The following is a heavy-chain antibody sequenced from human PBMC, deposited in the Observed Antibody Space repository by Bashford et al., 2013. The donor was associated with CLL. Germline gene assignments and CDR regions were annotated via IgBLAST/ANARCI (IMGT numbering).Heavy chain of an antibody. D-gene: IGHD3-22*01. V-gene: IGHV5-51*01. CDR2: IYPGDSNIEY. Sequence: LGESLKISCTGSGYSFSTYWIGWVRQMPGKGLEWMGIIYPGDSNIEYQYSPSFQGQVTFSADKSTSTAYLEWSSLRASDTAMYYCARRDYYYNSASLMAAFDLWGQGTLVTVSS. J-gene: IGHJ4*02. CDR3: ARRDYYYNSASLMAAFDL. CDR1: GYSFSTYW.